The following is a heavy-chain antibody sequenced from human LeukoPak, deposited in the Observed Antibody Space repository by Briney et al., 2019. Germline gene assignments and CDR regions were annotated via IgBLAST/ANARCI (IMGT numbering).Heavy chain of an antibody. D-gene: IGHD6-13*01. CDR1: GGSLTSYY. V-gene: IGHV4-59*08. J-gene: IGHJ4*02. CDR3: ARVAAASTS. CDR2: IYYSGST. Sequence: SETLSLTCTVSGGSLTSYYWSWIRQPPGKGLEWIGYIYYSGSTKYNPSLKSRVTISVDTSKNQFSLRLSSVTAADTAVYYCARVAAASTSRGQGTLVTVSS.